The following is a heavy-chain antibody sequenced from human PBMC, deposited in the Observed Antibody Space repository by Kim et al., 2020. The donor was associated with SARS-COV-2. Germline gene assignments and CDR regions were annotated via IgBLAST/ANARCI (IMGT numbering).Heavy chain of an antibody. CDR2: ISSSSSTI. D-gene: IGHD3-9*01. V-gene: IGHV3-48*04. CDR1: GFTFSSYS. J-gene: IGHJ6*02. Sequence: GGSLRLSCAASGFTFSSYSMNWVRQAPGKGLEWVSYISSSSSTIYYADSVKGRFTISRDNAKNSLYLQMNSLRAEDTAVYYCARTPQYYDILTGYYYYYYGMDVWGQGTTVTVSS. CDR3: ARTPQYYDILTGYYYYYYGMDV.